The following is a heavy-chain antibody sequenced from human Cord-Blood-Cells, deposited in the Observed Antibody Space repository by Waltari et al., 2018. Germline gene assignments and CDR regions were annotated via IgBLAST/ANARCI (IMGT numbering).Heavy chain of an antibody. CDR3: ARGKPGDNWGIIASLFDY. J-gene: IGHJ4*02. CDR1: GYTFTGYY. Sequence: QVQLVQSGAEVKKPGASVKVSCKASGYTFTGYYMHWVRQAPGHGLEWMGWINPNSGGTNYAQKFQGRVTMTRDTSISTAYMELSRLRSDDTAVYYCARGKPGDNWGIIASLFDYWGQGTLVTVSS. V-gene: IGHV1-2*02. D-gene: IGHD1-1*01. CDR2: INPNSGGT.